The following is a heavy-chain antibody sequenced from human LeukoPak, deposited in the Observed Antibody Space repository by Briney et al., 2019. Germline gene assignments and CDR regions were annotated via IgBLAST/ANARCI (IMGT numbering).Heavy chain of an antibody. J-gene: IGHJ4*02. Sequence: SETLSLTCTVSGGSISSYYWSWIRQPAGKGLEWIGRIYTSGSTNYNPSLKSRVTMSVDTSKNQFSLKLSSVSAADTAVYYCASTHYGSGSYRFDYWGQGTLVTVSS. CDR1: GGSISSYY. V-gene: IGHV4-4*07. CDR2: IYTSGST. CDR3: ASTHYGSGSYRFDY. D-gene: IGHD3-10*01.